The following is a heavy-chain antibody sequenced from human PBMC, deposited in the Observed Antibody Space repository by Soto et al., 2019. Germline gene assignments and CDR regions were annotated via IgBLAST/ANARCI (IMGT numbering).Heavy chain of an antibody. Sequence: PGESLKISCQGSGYIFSKYFITWVRQMPGKGLEWMGRIDPGDSDTNYSPSFHGHVTMSTDKSISTAFLQWSSLKASDTAMYYCARQLPGMLDVWGQGTTVTVSS. D-gene: IGHD1-1*01. CDR2: IDPGDSDT. CDR3: ARQLPGMLDV. J-gene: IGHJ6*02. V-gene: IGHV5-10-1*01. CDR1: GYIFSKYF.